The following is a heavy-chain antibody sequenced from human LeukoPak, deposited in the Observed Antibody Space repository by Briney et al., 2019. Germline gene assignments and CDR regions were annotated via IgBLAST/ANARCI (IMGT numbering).Heavy chain of an antibody. Sequence: GGSLRLSCAASGFTFSSYAMSWVRQAPGKGLEWVSAISGSGGSTYYAGSVKGRFTISRDNSKNTLYLQMNSLRAEDTAVYYCAKDQRYDILTGYFEQDYWGQGTLVTVSS. CDR3: AKDQRYDILTGYFEQDY. CDR1: GFTFSSYA. D-gene: IGHD3-9*01. CDR2: ISGSGGST. V-gene: IGHV3-23*01. J-gene: IGHJ4*02.